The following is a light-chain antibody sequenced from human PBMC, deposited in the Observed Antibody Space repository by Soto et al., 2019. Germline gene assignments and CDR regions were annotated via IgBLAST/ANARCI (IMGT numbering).Light chain of an antibody. CDR3: QQYNSYTIT. J-gene: IGKJ5*01. V-gene: IGKV1-13*02. Sequence: AVQLTQCPSSLSASVGDRVTSTCRASQGISSALAWYQQKPGKAPKLLIYDASSLESGVPSRFSGSGSGTEFTLTISSLQPDDFATYYCQQYNSYTITLGKGTRLE. CDR1: QGISSA. CDR2: DAS.